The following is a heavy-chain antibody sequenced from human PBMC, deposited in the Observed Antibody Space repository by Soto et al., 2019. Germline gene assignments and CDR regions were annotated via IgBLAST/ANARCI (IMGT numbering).Heavy chain of an antibody. CDR1: GFTFSSHG. D-gene: IGHD1-7*01. V-gene: IGHV3-33*01. CDR2: IWYDGSNE. CDR3: ARDLYNWNYPEYYYYYYVMDV. J-gene: IGHJ6*02. Sequence: QVQLVESGGGVVQPGRSLRLSCAASGFTFSSHGMHWVRQAPGKGLEWVAVIWYDGSNENYADPVKGRFTISRDSSKNRLYLQMNSRKAEDTAIYYCARDLYNWNYPEYYYYYYVMDVWGQGTTVSVSS.